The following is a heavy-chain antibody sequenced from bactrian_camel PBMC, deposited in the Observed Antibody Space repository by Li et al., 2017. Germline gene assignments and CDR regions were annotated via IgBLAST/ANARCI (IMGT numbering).Heavy chain of an antibody. V-gene: IGHV3S57*01. CDR1: EYTYSDSRRC. Sequence: GGSLRLSCVASEYTYSDSRRCMAWFRQAPGKEREGVAAIDSDGITVYSDSVKGRFSIGKAYGSLVLQMNDLRPEDTAMYYCAADNRERGRSADCYGVFAFWGQGTQVTVS. CDR3: AADNRERGRSADCYGVFAF. J-gene: IGHJ4*01. CDR2: IDSDGIT. D-gene: IGHD3*01.